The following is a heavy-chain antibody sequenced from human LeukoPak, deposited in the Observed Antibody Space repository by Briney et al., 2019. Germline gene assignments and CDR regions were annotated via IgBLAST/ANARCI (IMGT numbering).Heavy chain of an antibody. Sequence: GRSLRLSCAASGFTFSSYAMHWVRQAPGKGLEWVANIKQDGSEKNYVDSVKGRFTISRDNAKNSLYLQMNSLRAEDTAVYYCARDLGIAAAEYFDYWGQGALVTVSS. J-gene: IGHJ4*02. CDR1: GFTFSSYA. CDR2: IKQDGSEK. D-gene: IGHD6-13*01. V-gene: IGHV3-7*01. CDR3: ARDLGIAAAEYFDY.